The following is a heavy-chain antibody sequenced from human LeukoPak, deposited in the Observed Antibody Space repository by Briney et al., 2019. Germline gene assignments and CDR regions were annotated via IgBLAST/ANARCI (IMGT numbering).Heavy chain of an antibody. CDR3: AREGAFDI. J-gene: IGHJ3*02. CDR1: GFTVSSNY. V-gene: IGHV3-7*01. CDR2: IKQDGSEK. Sequence: GSLRLSCAASGFTVSSNYMSWVRQAPGKGLEWVANIKQDGSEKYYVDSVKGRFTISRDNAKNSLYLQMNSLRAEDTAVYYCAREGAFDIWGQGTMVTVSS.